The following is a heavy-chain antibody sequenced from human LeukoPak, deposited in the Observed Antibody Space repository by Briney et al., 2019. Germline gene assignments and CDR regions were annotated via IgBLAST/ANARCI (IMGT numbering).Heavy chain of an antibody. D-gene: IGHD3-3*01. J-gene: IGHJ6*03. CDR2: LYTGGST. CDR1: GGSISSHY. Sequence: PSETLSLTCTVSGGSISSHYWSWIRQPAGKGLEWIGRLYTGGSTNYNPSLKSRVTMSVDTSKKQFSLKLSSVTAADTAVYYCARYDFWSGYYYMDVWGKGTKVTVSS. V-gene: IGHV4-4*07. CDR3: ARYDFWSGYYYMDV.